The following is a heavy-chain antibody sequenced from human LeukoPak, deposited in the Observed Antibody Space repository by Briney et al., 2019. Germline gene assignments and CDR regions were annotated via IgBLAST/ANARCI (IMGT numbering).Heavy chain of an antibody. J-gene: IGHJ4*02. CDR2: INQDGSKE. D-gene: IGHD5-12*01. CDR3: VRDGGVSGYDLLDY. Sequence: GGSLRLSCTASGFIFSNWMTWVRQAPGKGLEWVAQINQDGSKEYYIDSVKARFSISRDNARNSLSLQMNSLRAEDTAVYYCVRDGGVSGYDLLDYWGQGTLVTVSS. CDR1: GFIFSNW. V-gene: IGHV3-7*01.